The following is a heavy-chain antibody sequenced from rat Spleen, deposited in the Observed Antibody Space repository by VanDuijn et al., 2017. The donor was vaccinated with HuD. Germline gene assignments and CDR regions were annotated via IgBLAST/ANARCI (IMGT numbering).Heavy chain of an antibody. Sequence: EVQLVESGGGLVQPGRSLKLSCLASGFTFNNYWMTWIRQAPKKGLEWVATISYDGSSTYYRDSVKGRFTISRDNAKSTLYLQMDSLRSEDTATYYCARHNSGYGYFDYWGQGVMVTVSS. J-gene: IGHJ2*01. CDR3: ARHNSGYGYFDY. V-gene: IGHV5-7*01. D-gene: IGHD4-3*01. CDR1: GFTFNNYW. CDR2: ISYDGSST.